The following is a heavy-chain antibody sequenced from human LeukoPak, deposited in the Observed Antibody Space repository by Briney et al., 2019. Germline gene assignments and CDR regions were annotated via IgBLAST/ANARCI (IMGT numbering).Heavy chain of an antibody. J-gene: IGHJ4*02. CDR2: ISGSGGST. V-gene: IGHV3-23*01. CDR1: GFTFSSYA. Sequence: GGSLRLSCAASGFTFSSYAMSWVRQAPGKGLEWVSDISGSGGSTYYADSVKGRFTISRDNSKNTLYLQMNSLRAEDTAVYYCAKDHPRSSSQRRHFDYWGQGTLVTVSS. D-gene: IGHD6-13*01. CDR3: AKDHPRSSSQRRHFDY.